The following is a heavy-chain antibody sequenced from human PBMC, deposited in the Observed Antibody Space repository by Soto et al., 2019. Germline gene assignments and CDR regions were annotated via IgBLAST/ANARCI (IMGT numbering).Heavy chain of an antibody. CDR3: ARPKYSTSSALYDY. D-gene: IGHD6-6*01. CDR2: FYYSGIT. Sequence: PSETLSVTCTVSGDSLGSSSYYWGWIRQPPGKGLEWIGSFYYSGITYYNPSLKSRVTISVDTSKNQLSLKLTSVTAADTAVYYCARPKYSTSSALYDYWGQGTLVTVSS. V-gene: IGHV4-39*01. CDR1: GDSLGSSSYY. J-gene: IGHJ4*02.